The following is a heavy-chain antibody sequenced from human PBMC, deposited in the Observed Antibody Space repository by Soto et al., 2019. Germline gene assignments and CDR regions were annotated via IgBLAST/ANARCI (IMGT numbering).Heavy chain of an antibody. CDR1: GYTFSDYY. J-gene: IGHJ6*03. Sequence: QVQLVQSGAEVKKPGASVKVSCKASGYTFSDYYIHWMRQAPGQGLEWMGWINPNSGGTKYAHKFQGWVTMTRDTSIKTAHRELSRLTSDDTAVYYFARESGGATATLDYYYFYMDVWGKGTAVTVSS. V-gene: IGHV1-2*04. CDR3: ARESGGATATLDYYYFYMDV. D-gene: IGHD2-15*01. CDR2: INPNSGGT.